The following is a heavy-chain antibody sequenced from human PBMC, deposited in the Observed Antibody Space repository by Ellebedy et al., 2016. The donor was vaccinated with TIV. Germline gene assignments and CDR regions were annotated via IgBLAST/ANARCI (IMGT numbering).Heavy chain of an antibody. D-gene: IGHD4-11*01. J-gene: IGHJ3*02. V-gene: IGHV3-7*01. CDR3: ATDRSYGNYRSPANAFVI. CDR1: RFSFSGYW. CDR2: INQDGSDQ. Sequence: GESLKISCAASRFSFSGYWMTWVRQPPGKGLEWVANINQDGSDQYYVDSVKGRFTISRDHAKNSLYLQMNSLRAEDTSVYYCATDRSYGNYRSPANAFVIWGQGTVVAVSS.